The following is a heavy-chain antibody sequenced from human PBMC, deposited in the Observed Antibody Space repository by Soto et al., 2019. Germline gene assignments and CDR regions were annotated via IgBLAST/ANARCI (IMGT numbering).Heavy chain of an antibody. Sequence: ASVKVSCKASGYTFTSYGISWVRQAPGQGLEWMGWISAYNGNTNYAQKLQGRVTMTTDTSTSTAYMELRSLRSDDTAVYYCARDYYDSSGYYPESEACNDYWGQVPLVTVSS. CDR2: ISAYNGNT. J-gene: IGHJ4*02. V-gene: IGHV1-18*01. CDR3: ARDYYDSSGYYPESEACNDY. D-gene: IGHD3-22*01. CDR1: GYTFTSYG.